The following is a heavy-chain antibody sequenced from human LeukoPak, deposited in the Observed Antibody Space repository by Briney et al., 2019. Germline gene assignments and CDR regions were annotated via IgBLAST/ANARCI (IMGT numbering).Heavy chain of an antibody. V-gene: IGHV4-59*01. J-gene: IGHJ4*02. D-gene: IGHD3-22*01. CDR2: IYYSGST. CDR3: AREYHDSSGYQIDY. CDR1: GGSISSYY. Sequence: SSETLSLTCTVSGGSISSYYWSWIRQPPGKGLEWIRYIYYSGSTNYNPSLKSRVTISVDTSKNQFSLKLSSVTAADTAVYYCAREYHDSSGYQIDYWGQGTRVTVSS.